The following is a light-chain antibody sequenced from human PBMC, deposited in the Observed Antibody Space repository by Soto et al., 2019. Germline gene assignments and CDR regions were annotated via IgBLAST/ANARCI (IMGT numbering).Light chain of an antibody. J-gene: IGLJ2*01. Sequence: QSALTQPASVSGSPGQSITISCTGTSSVVGGYNYVSWYQQHPGKAPKLMIYDVSNRPSGVSNRFSGSKSGNTASLTISELQAEDEADYYCSSYTTSGSLVFGGGTQLTVL. CDR2: DVS. CDR3: SSYTTSGSLV. CDR1: SSVVGGYNY. V-gene: IGLV2-14*01.